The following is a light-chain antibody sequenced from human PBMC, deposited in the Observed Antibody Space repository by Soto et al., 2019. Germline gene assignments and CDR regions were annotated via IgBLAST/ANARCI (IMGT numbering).Light chain of an antibody. CDR3: QQYGTTGT. V-gene: IGKV3-20*01. Sequence: LFLLRGRRATPSCRDSETVRKKYSAWYKQKTGKXPXXXIYDASSRATGTTTSISGSGYGTDLPPTTSRQESEDSAVYYCQQYGTTGTFGEGTKVDI. CDR1: ETVRKKY. J-gene: IGKJ4*02. CDR2: DAS.